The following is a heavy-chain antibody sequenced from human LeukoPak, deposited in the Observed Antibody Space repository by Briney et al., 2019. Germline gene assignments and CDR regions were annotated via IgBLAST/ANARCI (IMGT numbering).Heavy chain of an antibody. Sequence: PSETLSLTCVVSTYSIISGYSWGWIRQPPGKSLEWIGSMYLSGTTYYNPSLKSRVTISVDKSENQFSLKVNFATAADTAVYFSAKSDHGHYSGFEVWGQGIMVTVSS. D-gene: IGHD4-17*01. CDR1: TYSIISGYS. J-gene: IGHJ3*01. CDR2: MYLSGTT. V-gene: IGHV4-38-2*01. CDR3: AKSDHGHYSGFEV.